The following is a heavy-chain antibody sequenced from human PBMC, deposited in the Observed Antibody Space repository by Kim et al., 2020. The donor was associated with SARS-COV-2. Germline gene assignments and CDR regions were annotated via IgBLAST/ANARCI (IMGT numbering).Heavy chain of an antibody. J-gene: IGHJ6*02. CDR2: IKSKTDGGTT. CDR1: GFTFSNAW. V-gene: IGHV3-15*01. D-gene: IGHD3-10*01. CDR3: TTDRVWFGELRRLDYGMDV. Sequence: GGSLRLSCAASGFTFSNAWMSWVRQAPGKGLEWVGRIKSKTDGGTTDYAAPVQGRFTISRDDSKNTLYLQMNSLKTEDTAVYYCTTDRVWFGELRRLDYGMDVWGQGTTVTVSS.